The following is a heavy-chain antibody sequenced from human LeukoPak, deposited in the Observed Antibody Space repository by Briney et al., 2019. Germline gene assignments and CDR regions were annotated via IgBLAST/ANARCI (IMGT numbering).Heavy chain of an antibody. V-gene: IGHV3-7*01. CDR3: ARDRVGGSYVFDI. J-gene: IGHJ3*02. CDR2: IKQDGSEK. Sequence: GRSLRLSCAASGFTFSSYWMSWVRQAPGKGLEWVANIKQDGSEKYYVDSVKGRFTISRDNAKKSLYLQMNSLRAEDTAVYYCARDRVGGSYVFDIWGQGTMVTVSS. D-gene: IGHD1-26*01. CDR1: GFTFSSYW.